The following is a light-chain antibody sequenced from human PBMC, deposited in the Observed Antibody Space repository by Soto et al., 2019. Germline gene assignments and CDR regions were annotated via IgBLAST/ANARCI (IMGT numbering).Light chain of an antibody. V-gene: IGKV1-5*01. CDR3: QLYDYSTWT. Sequence: DIQMTQSPSTLAGSVGDKVTITFRASQSISRWLAWYKQKPGKAPKLLIYDASSLESGVPSRGSGSGSGTDFTLTIIRLEAEDFEVYYCQLYDYSTWTFGQGTKVDIK. CDR2: DAS. CDR1: QSISRW. J-gene: IGKJ1*01.